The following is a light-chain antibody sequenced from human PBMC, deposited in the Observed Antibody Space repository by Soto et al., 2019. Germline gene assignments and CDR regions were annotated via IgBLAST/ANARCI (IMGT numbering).Light chain of an antibody. CDR1: QSVSSY. J-gene: IGKJ5*01. Sequence: EIVLTQSPATLSLSPGERATLSCRASQSVSSYLAWYQQKPGQAPRLLIYDASNRATGIPARFSGSGSGTDFTLTISSLEPEDFEVYYCQQQLTFGQGTRLEIK. CDR3: QQQLT. V-gene: IGKV3-11*01. CDR2: DAS.